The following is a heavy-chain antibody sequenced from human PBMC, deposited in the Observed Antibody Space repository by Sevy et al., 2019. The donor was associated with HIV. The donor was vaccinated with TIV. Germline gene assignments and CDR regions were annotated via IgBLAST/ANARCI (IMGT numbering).Heavy chain of an antibody. D-gene: IGHD1-26*01. CDR2: IYYSGST. V-gene: IGHV4-59*01. Sequence: SETLSLTCTVSGRSISSYYWSWIRQPPGKRLEWIGYIYYSGSTNYNPSLKSRVTTSVDTSKNQFSLKLSSVTAADTAVYYCARDNRRATKYFGMDVWGQGITVTVSS. CDR3: ARDNRRATKYFGMDV. CDR1: GRSISSYY. J-gene: IGHJ6*02.